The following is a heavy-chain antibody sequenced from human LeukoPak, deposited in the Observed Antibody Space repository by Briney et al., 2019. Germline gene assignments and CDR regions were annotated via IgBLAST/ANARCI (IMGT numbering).Heavy chain of an antibody. D-gene: IGHD4-23*01. V-gene: IGHV4-38-2*02. Sequence: SETLSLTCTVSGYSTSSGYYWGWIRQPPGKGLEWIGSIYHSGSTYYNPSLKSRVTISVDTSKNQFSLKLSSVTAADTAVYYCARGHTVVTLVFDYWGQGTLVTVSS. CDR1: GYSTSSGYY. J-gene: IGHJ4*02. CDR2: IYHSGST. CDR3: ARGHTVVTLVFDY.